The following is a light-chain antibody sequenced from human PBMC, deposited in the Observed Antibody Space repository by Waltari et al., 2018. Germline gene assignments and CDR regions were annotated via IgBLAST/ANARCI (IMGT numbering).Light chain of an antibody. J-gene: IGKJ4*01. Sequence: EIVLTQSPGSLSLSPGERATLSCRASQTISGSWLTWYQQKPGPAPRLLIYGASSRATAIPDRFSGSGSGTDFTLTISRLEPEDFAVYYCQQYDGSSVTFGGGTKVEIK. V-gene: IGKV3-20*01. CDR3: QQYDGSSVT. CDR2: GAS. CDR1: QTISGSW.